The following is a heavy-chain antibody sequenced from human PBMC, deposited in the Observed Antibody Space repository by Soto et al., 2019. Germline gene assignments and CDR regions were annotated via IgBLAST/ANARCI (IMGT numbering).Heavy chain of an antibody. D-gene: IGHD3-10*01. CDR3: ARVRYYGSGSYPRPTWYFDL. Sequence: SETLSLTCAVYGGSCSGYYWSWIRQPPGKGLEWIGEINHSGSTNYNPSLKSRVTISVDTSKNQFSLKLSSVTAADTAVYYCARVRYYGSGSYPRPTWYFDLWGRGTLVTVSS. J-gene: IGHJ2*01. CDR1: GGSCSGYY. V-gene: IGHV4-34*01. CDR2: INHSGST.